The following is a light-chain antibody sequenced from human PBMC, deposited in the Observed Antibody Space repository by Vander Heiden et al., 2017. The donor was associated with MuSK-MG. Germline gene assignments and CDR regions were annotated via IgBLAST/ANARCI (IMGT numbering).Light chain of an antibody. CDR2: SAS. V-gene: IGKV1-9*01. Sequence: DIQLTQSPSFLSASVGDRVTITCRASQGIDYYLAWYQQKPGKVPQLLIYSASTLQGGVPSRFRGSGSGTEFTLTISSLQPEDIATYYCQQLNAYPFTFGPGTKVDLK. CDR3: QQLNAYPFT. CDR1: QGIDYY. J-gene: IGKJ3*01.